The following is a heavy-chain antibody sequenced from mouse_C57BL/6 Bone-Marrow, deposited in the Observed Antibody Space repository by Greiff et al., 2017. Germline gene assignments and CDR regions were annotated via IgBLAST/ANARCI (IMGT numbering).Heavy chain of an antibody. Sequence: QVQLQQSGAELVRPGTSVKMSCKASGYTFTNYWIGWAKQRPGHGLEWIGDIYPGGGYTNYNEKFKGKATLTADKSSSTAYMQFSSLTSEDSAIYYCARLYYDYDAYAMDYGGQGTSVTVSS. J-gene: IGHJ4*01. CDR1: GYTFTNYW. V-gene: IGHV1-63*01. CDR2: IYPGGGYT. D-gene: IGHD2-4*01. CDR3: ARLYYDYDAYAMDY.